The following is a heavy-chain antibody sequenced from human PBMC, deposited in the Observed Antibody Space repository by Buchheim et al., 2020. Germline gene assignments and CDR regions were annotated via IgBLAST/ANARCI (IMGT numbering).Heavy chain of an antibody. CDR2: IWYDGSNK. CDR3: ARDNPETQIIFGFTIGYFDL. V-gene: IGHV3-33*01. CDR1: GFTFSSYG. Sequence: QVQLVESGGGVVQPGRSLRLSCAASGFTFSSYGMHWVRQAPGKGLEWVAVIWYDGSNKYYADSVKGRFTISRDNSKNTLYLQMNSLRAEDTAVYYCARDNPETQIIFGFTIGYFDLWGRGT. J-gene: IGHJ2*01. D-gene: IGHD3-3*02.